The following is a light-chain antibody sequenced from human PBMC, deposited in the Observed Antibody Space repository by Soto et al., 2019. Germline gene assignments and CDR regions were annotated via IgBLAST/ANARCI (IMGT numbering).Light chain of an antibody. CDR1: SSDVGAYKY. CDR3: TSYVGNDIWV. J-gene: IGLJ3*02. V-gene: IGLV2-8*01. CDR2: EVT. Sequence: QSALTQPPSASGSPGQSVTISCTGTSSDVGAYKYVSWYQQYPGKAPKLMIYEVTKRPSGVPDRFSDSKSGNTASLTVSGLQAEDEADYYCTSYVGNDIWVFGGGTQLTVL.